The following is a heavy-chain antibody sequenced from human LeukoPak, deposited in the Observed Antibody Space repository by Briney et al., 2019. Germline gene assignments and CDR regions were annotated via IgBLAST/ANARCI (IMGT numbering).Heavy chain of an antibody. CDR2: IVPSDSYT. V-gene: IGHV5-10-1*01. CDR3: AMARSRVAGLRYFHH. CDR1: GYSFTSYW. D-gene: IGHD6-19*01. J-gene: IGHJ1*01. Sequence: GESLQISCKGSGYSFTSYWISWVRLMPGKALGWMGSIVPSDSYTNYSPSFQGHVTISADKSNSPAYLQWSSLEASDTAMYYCAMARSRVAGLRYFHHWGQGTLVTVSS.